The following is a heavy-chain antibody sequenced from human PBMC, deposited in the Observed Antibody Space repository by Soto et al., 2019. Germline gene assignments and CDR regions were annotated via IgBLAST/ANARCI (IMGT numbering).Heavy chain of an antibody. V-gene: IGHV3-30-3*01. CDR3: ATEDHSRGHAGTFQH. Sequence: QVQLVESGGGVVQPGRSLRLSCAASGFTFSTYVMHWVRQAPGKGLEWVAGISYDGNGQHYPDSVKGRFTISRDNSXIMLYVQMDTLRDEDTAIHYCATEDHSRGHAGTFQHWGQGTLVTVSS. CDR2: ISYDGNGQ. D-gene: IGHD4-4*01. CDR1: GFTFSTYV. J-gene: IGHJ1*01.